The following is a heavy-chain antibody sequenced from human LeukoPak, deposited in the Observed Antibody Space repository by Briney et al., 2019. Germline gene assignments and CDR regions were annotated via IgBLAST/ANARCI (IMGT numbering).Heavy chain of an antibody. D-gene: IGHD3-16*01. CDR3: ARGSYFDY. V-gene: IGHV3-9*01. J-gene: IGHJ4*02. CDR2: ISWNSGSI. CDR1: GFTFDDYA. Sequence: PGRSLRLSCAASGFTFDDYAMHWVRQAPGKGLEWVSGISWNSGSIGYADSVKGQFTISRDNAKNSLYLQMNSLRAEDTALYYCARGSYFDYWGQGTLVTVSS.